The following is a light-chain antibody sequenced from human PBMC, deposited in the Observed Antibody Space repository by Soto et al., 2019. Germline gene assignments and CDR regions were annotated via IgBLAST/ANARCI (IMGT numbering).Light chain of an antibody. J-gene: IGLJ3*02. CDR3: SSYAGTYTNWV. CDR1: SSDVGGYNF. CDR2: DVN. V-gene: IGLV2-11*01. Sequence: QSVLTQPRSVSGSPGQSVTISCSGTSSDVGGYNFVSWYQQHPGKAPKLMIWDVNKRPSGVPHRFSGSKSGNTASLTISGLQAEDEADYYCSSYAGTYTNWVFGGGTKLTVL.